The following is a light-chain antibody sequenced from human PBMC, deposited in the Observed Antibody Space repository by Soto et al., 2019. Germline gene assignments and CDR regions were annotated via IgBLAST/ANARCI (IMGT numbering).Light chain of an antibody. CDR2: EAT. CDR1: SSDVGNYNL. Sequence: QSALTQPASVSGSPGQSITISCTGTSSDVGNYNLFSWYQHHPGKAPKLMIYEATKRPSWVTNRFSGSKSGNTASLTISGLEAEDEDDYYCCLYACSSNVVFGGGTQLTVL. CDR3: CLYACSSNVV. J-gene: IGLJ2*01. V-gene: IGLV2-23*01.